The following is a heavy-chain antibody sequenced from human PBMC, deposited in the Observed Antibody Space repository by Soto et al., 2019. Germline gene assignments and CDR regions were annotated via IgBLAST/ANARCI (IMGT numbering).Heavy chain of an antibody. J-gene: IGHJ5*02. V-gene: IGHV3-23*01. CDR3: AKDRSRFGIVVVPAAGGDWFDP. CDR2: ISGSGGST. CDR1: GFTFSSYA. D-gene: IGHD2-2*01. Sequence: GGSLRLSCAASGFTFSSYAMSWVRQAPGKGLEWVSAISGSGGSTYYADSVKGRFTISRDNSKNTLYLQMNSLRAEDTAVYYCAKDRSRFGIVVVPAAGGDWFDPWGQGTLVTVSS.